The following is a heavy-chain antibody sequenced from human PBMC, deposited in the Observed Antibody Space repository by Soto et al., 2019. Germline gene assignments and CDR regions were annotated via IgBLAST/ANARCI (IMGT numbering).Heavy chain of an antibody. J-gene: IGHJ4*02. Sequence: GGSLRLSCAASGFTFSSYAMHWVRQAPGKGLEWVAVISYDGSNKYYADSVKGRFTISRDNSKNTLYLQMNSLRAEDTAVYYCAGDPGRDGYNLAEFDYWGQGTLVTVSS. V-gene: IGHV3-30-3*01. CDR3: AGDPGRDGYNLAEFDY. CDR2: ISYDGSNK. D-gene: IGHD5-12*01. CDR1: GFTFSSYA.